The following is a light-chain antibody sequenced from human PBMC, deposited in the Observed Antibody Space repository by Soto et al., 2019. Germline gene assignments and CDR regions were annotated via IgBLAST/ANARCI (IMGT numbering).Light chain of an antibody. V-gene: IGLV2-14*01. J-gene: IGLJ1*01. Sequence: QSVLTQPASVSGSPGQSITISCTGTSSDLAIYNYVSWYQQQPGKVPKLMIYQVTNRPSGVSNRFSGSRSGNTAFLTISGLQAEDEADYYCSSYTDSSNYVFGTGTKLTVL. CDR1: SSDLAIYNY. CDR3: SSYTDSSNYV. CDR2: QVT.